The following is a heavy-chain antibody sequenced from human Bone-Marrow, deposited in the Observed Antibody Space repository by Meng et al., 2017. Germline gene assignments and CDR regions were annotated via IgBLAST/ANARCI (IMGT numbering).Heavy chain of an antibody. CDR3: ARARSSSWSFDY. D-gene: IGHD6-13*01. Sequence: QVQLQESGPGLVKPSGTLSLTCAVSGGSISSSTWWSWVRQPPGKGLEWMGEIYHSGNTNYNPSLKSRVAMSVDKSKNQFSLRLSSVTAADTAVYYCARARSSSWSFDYWGQGTLVTVSS. V-gene: IGHV4-4*02. J-gene: IGHJ4*02. CDR2: IYHSGNT. CDR1: GGSISSSTW.